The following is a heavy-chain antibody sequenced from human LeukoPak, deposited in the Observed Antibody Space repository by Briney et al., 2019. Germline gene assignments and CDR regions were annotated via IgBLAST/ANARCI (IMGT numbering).Heavy chain of an antibody. CDR1: GGSISSGDYP. J-gene: IGHJ4*02. V-gene: IGHV4-30-2*01. Sequence: PSQTLSLPCAVSGGSISSGDYPWSWIRQPPGKGLEWIGYIFHTGHTSYNPSLKSRVTISVDMSKNQLSLKLSSVTDADTAVYYCARGFYGSGSQFDYWGQGTLVTVSS. CDR3: ARGFYGSGSQFDY. CDR2: IFHTGHT. D-gene: IGHD3-10*01.